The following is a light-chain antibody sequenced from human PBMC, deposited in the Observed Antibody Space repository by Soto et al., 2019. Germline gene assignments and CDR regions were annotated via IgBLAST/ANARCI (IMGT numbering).Light chain of an antibody. CDR2: SAS. CDR3: QQRSNWPLT. J-gene: IGKJ4*01. Sequence: EIVLTQSPATLSLSPGARATLSCRASQSVGSYLAWYQQKPGQAPRLLIYSASKRATGIPARFSGSGSGTDFTLTISSLEPEDFAVYYCQQRSNWPLTFGGGTKVEIK. V-gene: IGKV3-11*01. CDR1: QSVGSY.